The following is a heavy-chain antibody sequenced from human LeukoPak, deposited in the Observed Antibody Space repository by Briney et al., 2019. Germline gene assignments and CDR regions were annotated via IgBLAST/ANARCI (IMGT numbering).Heavy chain of an antibody. CDR3: ARAGVKSQDAFDI. D-gene: IGHD2-8*01. J-gene: IGHJ3*02. Sequence: PSETLSLTCAVYGGSFSGYYWSWIRQPPGKGLEWIGEINHSGSTNYNPPLKSRVTISVDTSKNQFSLKLSSVTAADTAVYYCARAGVKSQDAFDIWGQGTMVAVSS. V-gene: IGHV4-34*01. CDR1: GGSFSGYY. CDR2: INHSGST.